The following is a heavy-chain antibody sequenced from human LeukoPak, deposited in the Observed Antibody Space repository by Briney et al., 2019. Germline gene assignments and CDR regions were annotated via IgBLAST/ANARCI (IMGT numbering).Heavy chain of an antibody. CDR2: ISGSSSYI. CDR3: AREDGYNQRGDAFDI. CDR1: GFTFSTYN. D-gene: IGHD5-24*01. J-gene: IGHJ3*02. V-gene: IGHV3-21*01. Sequence: PGGSLRLSCAASGFTFSTYNMNWVRQAPGKGLEWVSSISGSSSYIYYADSVKGRFSISRDNAKNSLYLQMNSLRAEDTAVYYCAREDGYNQRGDAFDIWGQGTMVTVSS.